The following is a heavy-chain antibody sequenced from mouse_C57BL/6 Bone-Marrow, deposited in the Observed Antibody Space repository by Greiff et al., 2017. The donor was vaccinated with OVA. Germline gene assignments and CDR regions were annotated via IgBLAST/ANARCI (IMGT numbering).Heavy chain of an antibody. J-gene: IGHJ2*01. V-gene: IGHV1-64*01. CDR3: ARESTTVVAHFDY. D-gene: IGHD1-1*01. CDR2: IHPNSGST. Sequence: VQLQPPGAELVKPGASVKLSCKASGSTFTSYWMHWVKQRPGQGLEWIGMIHPNSGSTNYNEKFKSKATLTVDKSSSTAYMQLSRLTSEDSAVYYCARESTTVVAHFDYWGQGTTRTVSS. CDR1: GSTFTSYW.